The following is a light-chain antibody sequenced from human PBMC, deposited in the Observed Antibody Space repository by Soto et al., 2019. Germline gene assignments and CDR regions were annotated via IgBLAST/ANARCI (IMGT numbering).Light chain of an antibody. CDR2: EVS. CDR1: SSDVGGYNY. Sequence: VLTQPASVSGSPGQSITISCTGTSSDVGGYNYVSWYQQHPGKAPKLMIYEVSNRPSGVSNRFSGSKSGNTASLTISGLQAEDEADYYCSSYTSSSTPYVFGTGTKVTVL. CDR3: SSYTSSSTPYV. V-gene: IGLV2-14*01. J-gene: IGLJ1*01.